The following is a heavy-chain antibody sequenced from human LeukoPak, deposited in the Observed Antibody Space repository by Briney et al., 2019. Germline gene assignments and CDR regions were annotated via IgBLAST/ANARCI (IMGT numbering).Heavy chain of an antibody. V-gene: IGHV4-39*07. J-gene: IGHJ3*02. CDR2: IYYTGST. Sequence: SETLSLTCTVSGGSISSSDYYWGWIRQPPGKGLEWIGTIYYTGSTSYNPSLKSRVTISVDTSKNQFSLNLSSVTAADTAVYHCARHFDYPNAFDIWGQGTRVTVSS. CDR3: ARHFDYPNAFDI. D-gene: IGHD3-9*01. CDR1: GGSISSSDYY.